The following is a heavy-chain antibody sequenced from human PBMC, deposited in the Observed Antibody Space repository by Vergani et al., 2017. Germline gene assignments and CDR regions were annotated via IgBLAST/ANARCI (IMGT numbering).Heavy chain of an antibody. V-gene: IGHV1-18*01. CDR3: AREGFDDNFRGTYRPTSDYGMGA. D-gene: IGHD3-16*02. Sequence: QSQLVQSGDEVKKPGASVKVSCKTSGYSFINYGISWLRQAPGQGLEWLGWVSPYNGMTNYGQKIQGRVTMTTDTSARTVYMQLRSRTFDDTSVYYCAREGFDDNFRGTYRPTSDYGMGAWGQGTKVTVAS. CDR1: GYSFINYG. J-gene: IGHJ6*02. CDR2: VSPYNGMT.